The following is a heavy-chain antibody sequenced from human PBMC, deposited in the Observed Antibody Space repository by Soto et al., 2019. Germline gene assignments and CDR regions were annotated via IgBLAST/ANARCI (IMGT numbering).Heavy chain of an antibody. J-gene: IGHJ5*02. CDR1: GFTFSSYS. V-gene: IGHV3-21*01. Sequence: GGSLRLSCAASGFTFSSYSMNWVRQAPGKGLEWVSSISSSSSYIYYADSVKGRFTISRDNAKNSLYLQMNSLRAEDTAVYYCARGLNDYSNYVVGNWFDPWGQGTLVTVSS. CDR3: ARGLNDYSNYVVGNWFDP. D-gene: IGHD4-4*01. CDR2: ISSSSSYI.